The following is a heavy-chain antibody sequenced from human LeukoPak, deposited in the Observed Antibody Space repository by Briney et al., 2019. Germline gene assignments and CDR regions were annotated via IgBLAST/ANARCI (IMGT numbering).Heavy chain of an antibody. J-gene: IGHJ4*02. V-gene: IGHV1-2*02. CDR1: GYTFTGYY. CDR2: INPNSGGT. CDR3: WGCGDYPNLFDY. Sequence: ASVKVSCKASGYTFTGYYMHWVRQAPGQGLEWMGWINPNSGGTNYAQKFQGRVTMTRNTSISTAYMELSRLRSDDTAVYYCWGCGDYPNLFDYWGQGTLVTVSS. D-gene: IGHD4-17*01.